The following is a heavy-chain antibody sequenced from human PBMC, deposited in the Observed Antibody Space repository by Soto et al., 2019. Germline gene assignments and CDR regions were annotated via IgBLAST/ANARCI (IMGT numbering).Heavy chain of an antibody. CDR2: IYHRGST. V-gene: IGHV4-4*02. CDR1: GGSISSSNW. J-gene: IGHJ4*02. Sequence: QVQLQESGPGLVKPSGTLSLTCAVSGGSISSSNWWSWVRQPPGKGLEWIGDIYHRGSTNYNPSLKSRVTISVDKSKNQFSLKLSSVNAADTAVYYCAGVDIVATDASFCDYWGKGTLVTVSS. CDR3: AGVDIVATDASFCDY. D-gene: IGHD5-12*01.